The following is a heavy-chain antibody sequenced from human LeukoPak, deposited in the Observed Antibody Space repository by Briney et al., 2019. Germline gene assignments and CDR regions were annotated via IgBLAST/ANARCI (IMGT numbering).Heavy chain of an antibody. V-gene: IGHV3-49*03. CDR3: TRDSVVLRYFDWYTGPDAFDI. D-gene: IGHD3-9*01. Sequence: PGGSLRLSCTASGFTFGDYAMSWFRQAPGKGLERVGFIRSKAYGGTTEYAASVKGRFTISRDDSKSIAYLQMNSLKTEDTAVYYCTRDSVVLRYFDWYTGPDAFDIWGQGTMVTVSS. CDR2: IRSKAYGGTT. J-gene: IGHJ3*02. CDR1: GFTFGDYA.